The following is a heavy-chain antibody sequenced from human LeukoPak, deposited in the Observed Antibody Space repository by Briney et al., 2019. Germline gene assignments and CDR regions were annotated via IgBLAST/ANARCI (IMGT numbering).Heavy chain of an antibody. V-gene: IGHV3-48*03. D-gene: IGHD3-22*01. CDR3: ARLDSNGPHI. Sequence: GGSLRLSCAASGFTFSSYEMNWVRQAPGKGLEWVSYISSSGSTIYYADSVRGRFTIYRDNAKSSLYLQMNSLRDEDTAVYYCARLDSNGPHIWGQGTMVTVSS. CDR2: ISSSGSTI. CDR1: GFTFSSYE. J-gene: IGHJ3*02.